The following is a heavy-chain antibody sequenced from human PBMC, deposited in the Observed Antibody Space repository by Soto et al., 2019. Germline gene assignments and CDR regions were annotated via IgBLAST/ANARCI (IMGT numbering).Heavy chain of an antibody. Sequence: QVQLVQSGAEVKKPGASVKVSCKASGYTFTSYAMRWVRQAPGQRLEWMGWINAGNGKTKYSQKFQGRVTITRDTYASTAYMELISLRSEDTAVYYCAGDVGSTGDWGQGPLVTVSS. D-gene: IGHD1-1*01. J-gene: IGHJ4*02. V-gene: IGHV1-3*01. CDR2: INAGNGKT. CDR1: GYTFTSYA. CDR3: AGDVGSTGD.